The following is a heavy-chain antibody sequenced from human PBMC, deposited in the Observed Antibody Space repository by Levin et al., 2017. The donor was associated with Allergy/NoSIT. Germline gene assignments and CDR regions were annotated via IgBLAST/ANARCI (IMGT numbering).Heavy chain of an antibody. CDR2: ISSSSSTI. J-gene: IGHJ4*02. CDR3: ARDYYGDYFFDY. D-gene: IGHD4-17*01. CDR1: GFTFTSYS. V-gene: IGHV3-48*02. Sequence: SCAASGFTFTSYSMNWVRQAPGRGLEWVSSISSSSSTIYYADSVKGRFTISRDNAKNSLYLQMNSLRDEDTAVYYCARDYYGDYFFDYWGQGTLVTVSS.